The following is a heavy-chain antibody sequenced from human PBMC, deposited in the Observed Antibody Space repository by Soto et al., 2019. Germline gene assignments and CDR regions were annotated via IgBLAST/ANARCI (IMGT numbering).Heavy chain of an antibody. D-gene: IGHD6-13*01. J-gene: IGHJ4*02. V-gene: IGHV4-59*08. Sequence: PSETLSLTCTVSGGSISSYYWSWIRQPPGKGLEWIGYIYYSGSTNYNPSLKSRVTISVDTSKNQFSLKLSSVTAADTAVYYCARVGSSSSWTFDYWGQGTLVTVSS. CDR2: IYYSGST. CDR3: ARVGSSSSWTFDY. CDR1: GGSISSYY.